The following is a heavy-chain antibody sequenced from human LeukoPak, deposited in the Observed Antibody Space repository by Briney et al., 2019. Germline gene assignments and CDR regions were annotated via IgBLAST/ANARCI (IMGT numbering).Heavy chain of an antibody. CDR3: ARTSSGYSYY. V-gene: IGHV3-21*01. J-gene: IGHJ4*02. CDR2: ISSRSSYI. CDR1: GFTFSSYS. D-gene: IGHD3-22*01. Sequence: GGSLRLSCAASGFTFSSYSMNWVRQAPGKGLEWVASISSRSSYIYYADSVKGRFTISRDNAKNSLYLQMNSLRAEDTAVYYCARTSSGYSYYWGQGTLVTVSS.